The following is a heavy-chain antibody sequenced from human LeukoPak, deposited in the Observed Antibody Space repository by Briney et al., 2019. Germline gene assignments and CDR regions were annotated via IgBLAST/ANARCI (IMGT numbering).Heavy chain of an antibody. D-gene: IGHD3-10*01. Sequence: ASVKVSCKASGYTFTTYALHWVRQAPGQRLEWMGWINTGNSNTIYSQKFQGRVTITRDTSASTAYMQLSSLTSEDTAVYYCARTQRADYYGSGSNNWFDPWGQGTLVTVSS. J-gene: IGHJ5*02. CDR2: INTGNSNT. CDR3: ARTQRADYYGSGSNNWFDP. V-gene: IGHV1-3*04. CDR1: GYTFTTYA.